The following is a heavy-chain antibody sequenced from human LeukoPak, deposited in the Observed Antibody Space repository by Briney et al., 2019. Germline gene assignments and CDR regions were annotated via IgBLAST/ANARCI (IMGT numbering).Heavy chain of an antibody. Sequence: GGSLRLSCAASGFTVSSNYMSWVRQAPGKGLEWVSIIYSGGSTYYADSVKGRFTISRDNSKNTLYLQMNSLRAEDTAVYYCARVAKRNYYFDYWGQGTLVTVSS. CDR2: IYSGGST. V-gene: IGHV3-66*01. J-gene: IGHJ4*02. CDR1: GFTVSSNY. CDR3: ARVAKRNYYFDY.